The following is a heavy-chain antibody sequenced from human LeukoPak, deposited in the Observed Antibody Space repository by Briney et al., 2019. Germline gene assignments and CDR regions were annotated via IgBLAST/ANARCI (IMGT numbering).Heavy chain of an antibody. CDR3: ARDGGPPPTYYDYVWGSYRYTYYYYYMDV. CDR1: GGSISSSSYY. Sequence: SETLSLTCTVSGGSISSSSYYWSWIRQPAGKGLEWIGRIYTSGSTNYNPSLKSRVTMSVDTSKNQFSLKLSSVTAADTAVYYCARDGGPPPTYYDYVWGSYRYTYYYYYMDVWGKGTTVTVSS. CDR2: IYTSGST. V-gene: IGHV4-61*02. D-gene: IGHD3-16*02. J-gene: IGHJ6*03.